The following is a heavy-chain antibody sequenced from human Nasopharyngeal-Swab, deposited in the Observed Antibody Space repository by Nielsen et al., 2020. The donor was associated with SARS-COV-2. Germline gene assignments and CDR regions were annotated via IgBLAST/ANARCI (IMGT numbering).Heavy chain of an antibody. Sequence: SETLSLTCAVYGGSFSGYYWSWIRQPPGKGLEWIGEINHSGSTNYNPSLKSRVTISVDTSKNQFSLKLSSVTAADTAVYYCAASRRIMIFGVVIIGLPLDYWGQGTLVTVSS. V-gene: IGHV4-34*01. J-gene: IGHJ4*02. D-gene: IGHD3-3*01. CDR1: GGSFSGYY. CDR2: INHSGST. CDR3: AASRRIMIFGVVIIGLPLDY.